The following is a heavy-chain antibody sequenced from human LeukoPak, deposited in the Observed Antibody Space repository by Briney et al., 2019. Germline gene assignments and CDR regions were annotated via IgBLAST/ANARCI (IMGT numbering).Heavy chain of an antibody. D-gene: IGHD6-6*01. CDR1: GFTFSRYA. CDR3: ARVNLAARPFFYYFDY. CDR2: ISYDGSNK. Sequence: PGGSLRLSCAASGFTFSRYAMHWVRQAPGKGLEWVAVISYDGSNKYYADSVKGRFTISRDNSKNTLYLQMNSLRAEDTAVYYCARVNLAARPFFYYFDYWGQGTLVTVSS. V-gene: IGHV3-30*01. J-gene: IGHJ4*02.